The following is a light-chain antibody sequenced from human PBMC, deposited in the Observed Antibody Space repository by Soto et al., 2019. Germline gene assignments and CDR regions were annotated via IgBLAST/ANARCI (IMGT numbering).Light chain of an antibody. CDR1: GTDVGQYNY. V-gene: IGLV2-8*01. J-gene: IGLJ3*02. Sequence: QSALTQPPSASGSPGQSVTISCTGAGTDVGQYNYVSWYQQHPGKAPKLLIHHVSRRPSGVPARFSGSKSGNTASLTVSGLQTEDEADYYCQSYDSDVSAWVFGGGTQLTVL. CDR3: QSYDSDVSAWV. CDR2: HVS.